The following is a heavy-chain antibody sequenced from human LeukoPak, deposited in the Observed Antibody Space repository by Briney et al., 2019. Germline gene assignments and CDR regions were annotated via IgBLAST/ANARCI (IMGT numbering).Heavy chain of an antibody. V-gene: IGHV3-9*01. CDR2: ISWNSGSI. CDR1: GFTFDDYA. J-gene: IGHJ4*02. CDR3: AKGEKYYDFWSGYSY. D-gene: IGHD3-3*01. Sequence: GGSLRLSCAASGFTFDDYAMHWVRQAPGKGLEWVSGISWNSGSIGYADSVKGRFTISRDNAKNSLYLQMNSLRAEDTALYYCAKGEKYYDFWSGYSYWGQGTLVTVSS.